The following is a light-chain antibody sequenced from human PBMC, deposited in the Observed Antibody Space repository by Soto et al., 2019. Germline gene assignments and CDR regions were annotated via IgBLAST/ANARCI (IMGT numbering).Light chain of an antibody. Sequence: EIVLTQSPATLSLSPGERATLSCRASQNLNSYLVWYQQKPGQAPRLLIYDASSRDNGVPARVSGSGSETAFTLTISSLQPEDFAVYYCQQRRDWPRTFGGGNKVE. CDR2: DAS. CDR1: QNLNSY. CDR3: QQRRDWPRT. J-gene: IGKJ4*02. V-gene: IGKV3-11*01.